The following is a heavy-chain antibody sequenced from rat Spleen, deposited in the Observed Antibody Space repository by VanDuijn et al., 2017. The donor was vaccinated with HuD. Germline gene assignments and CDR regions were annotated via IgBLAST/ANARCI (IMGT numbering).Heavy chain of an antibody. D-gene: IGHD1-4*01. V-gene: IGHV5-20*01. CDR1: GLTFRSYW. CDR2: ISYDGGTT. J-gene: IGHJ2*01. CDR3: TTEATRVYFDY. Sequence: EVQLVETGGGLVRPGRSLKLSCVVSGLTFRSYWMYWVRQAPTKGLEWVASISYDGGTTYYRDSVKGRFTISRDNAKSSLYLQMDSLRSEDTATYYCTTEATRVYFDYWGQGVMVTVSS.